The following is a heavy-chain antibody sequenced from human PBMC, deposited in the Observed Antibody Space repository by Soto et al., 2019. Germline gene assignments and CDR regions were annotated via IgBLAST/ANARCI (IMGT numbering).Heavy chain of an antibody. CDR1: GYTFTSYG. CDR3: ARDPEIFDY. Sequence: QVQLVQSGAEVKKPGASVKVSCKASGYTFTSYGISWVRQAPGQGLEWMGWISGYNGNKKYAQKLQGRVTMTTDTSTSTDYMALRSLRSDDTAVYYCARDPEIFDYCGQGTLVTVSS. V-gene: IGHV1-18*01. CDR2: ISGYNGNK. J-gene: IGHJ4*02.